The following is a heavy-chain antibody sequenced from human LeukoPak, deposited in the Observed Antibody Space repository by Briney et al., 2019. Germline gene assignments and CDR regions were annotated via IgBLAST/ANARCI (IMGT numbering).Heavy chain of an antibody. D-gene: IGHD3-22*01. V-gene: IGHV4-61*02. J-gene: IGHJ4*02. Sequence: TSQTLSLTCTVPGNSISSGDNYWSWIRQPAGKGLEWIGRIYTSGSTNYNPSLKSRVTISGDTSKNQFSLRLSSVTAADTAVYYRARASYSYDINGWVPFDYWGQGTLVTVSS. CDR1: GNSISSGDNY. CDR2: IYTSGST. CDR3: ARASYSYDINGWVPFDY.